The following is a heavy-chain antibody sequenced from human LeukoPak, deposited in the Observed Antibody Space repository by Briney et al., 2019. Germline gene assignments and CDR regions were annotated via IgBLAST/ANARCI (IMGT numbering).Heavy chain of an antibody. V-gene: IGHV1-69*04. CDR1: GGTFSNYA. CDR2: IIPILGIA. D-gene: IGHD6-13*01. Sequence: SVKVSCQASGGTFSNYAISWVRQAPGQGLEWMGRIIPILGIANYAQKFQGRVTITADKSTSTAYMELSSLRSEDTAVYYCARAQQQLVFAWFDPWGQGTLVTVSS. CDR3: ARAQQQLVFAWFDP. J-gene: IGHJ5*02.